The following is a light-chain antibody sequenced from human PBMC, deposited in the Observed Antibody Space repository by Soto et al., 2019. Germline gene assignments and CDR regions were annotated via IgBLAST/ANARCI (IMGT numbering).Light chain of an antibody. V-gene: IGKV1-27*01. CDR3: QNLDSAAFT. Sequence: DIQMTQSPPSLSASVGDRVTITCRASQDISNYLAWYQQRPGKVPRLLIYAASTLQSGVPSRFSGSGSGTYFTLTISSLLPEDAATYYCQNLDSAAFTFVPGTKVDIK. CDR2: AAS. CDR1: QDISNY. J-gene: IGKJ3*01.